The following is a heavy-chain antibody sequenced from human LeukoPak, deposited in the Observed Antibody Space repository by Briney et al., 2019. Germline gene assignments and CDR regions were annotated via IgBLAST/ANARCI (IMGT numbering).Heavy chain of an antibody. D-gene: IGHD2/OR15-2a*01. CDR2: IYNSGTT. J-gene: IGHJ4*02. Sequence: SETLSLTCSVSFGSIRGYYWSWIRQPPGKGMEWIGYIYNSGTTNYNPSLKGQVTISVDTSKNQFSLKLSSVTAADTAVYYCARGKKYPGVFDYWGQGTQVTVSS. V-gene: IGHV4-59*01. CDR1: FGSIRGYY. CDR3: ARGKKYPGVFDY.